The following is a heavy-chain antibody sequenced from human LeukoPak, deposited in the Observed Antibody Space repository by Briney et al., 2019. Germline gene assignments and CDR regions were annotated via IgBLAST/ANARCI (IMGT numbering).Heavy chain of an antibody. J-gene: IGHJ6*02. CDR2: ISAYNGNT. V-gene: IGHV1-18*01. CDR3: ARDRWGRIAEYYYGMDV. D-gene: IGHD6-13*01. CDR1: GYTFTSYG. Sequence: ASVQVSCKASGYTFTSYGISWVRQAPGQGLEWMGWISAYNGNTNYAQKLQGRVTMTTDTSTSTAYMELRSLRSDDTAVYYCARDRWGRIAEYYYGMDVWGQGTTVTVSS.